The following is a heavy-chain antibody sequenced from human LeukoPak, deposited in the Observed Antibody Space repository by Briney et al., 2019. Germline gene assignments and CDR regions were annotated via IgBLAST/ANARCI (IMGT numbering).Heavy chain of an antibody. Sequence: GSLLLSCAASGFTFSSYGMHWVRQAPGKGLEWVAVISYDGSNKYYADSVKGRFTISRDNSKNTLYLQMNSLRAEDTAVYYCAKDRSLNYYGSGSILDYWGQGTLVTVSS. CDR1: GFTFSSYG. J-gene: IGHJ4*02. CDR3: AKDRSLNYYGSGSILDY. D-gene: IGHD3-10*01. CDR2: ISYDGSNK. V-gene: IGHV3-30*18.